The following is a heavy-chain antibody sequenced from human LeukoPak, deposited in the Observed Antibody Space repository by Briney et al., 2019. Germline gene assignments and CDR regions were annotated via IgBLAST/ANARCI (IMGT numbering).Heavy chain of an antibody. CDR2: IFHSGNT. Sequence: SETLSLTCDVSGGSRINAGWWSWVRQPPGKGLEWIGEIFHSGNTRYNPSLESRVTISVDKSNHQFTLEMKSVTAADTAIYYCARDLGYYYGLDIWSRGTTVTVSS. J-gene: IGHJ6*02. V-gene: IGHV4-4*02. CDR3: ARDLGYYYGLDI. D-gene: IGHD3-16*01. CDR1: GGSRINAGW.